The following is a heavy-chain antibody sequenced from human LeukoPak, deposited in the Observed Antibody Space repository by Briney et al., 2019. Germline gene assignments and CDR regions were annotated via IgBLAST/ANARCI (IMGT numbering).Heavy chain of an antibody. CDR2: IYYSGTT. CDR3: VRGSTLRHYQY. J-gene: IGHJ4*02. V-gene: IGHV4-39*01. CDR1: GGSITNTNY. Sequence: SETLSLTCGVSGGSITNTNYWTWVRQPPGKGLEWIGSIYYSGTTYYNPSLKSRVTISVDTSKNQFSLKLSSVTATDTAVYYCVRGSTLRHYQYWGQGTLVTVSS. D-gene: IGHD3-16*01.